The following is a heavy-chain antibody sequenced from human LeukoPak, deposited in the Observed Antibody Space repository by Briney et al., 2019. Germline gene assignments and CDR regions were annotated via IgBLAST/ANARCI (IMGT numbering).Heavy chain of an antibody. V-gene: IGHV3-23*01. J-gene: IGHJ6*03. CDR3: AKFEGALLGNYYMDV. CDR2: ISGGGDNT. Sequence: PGGSLRLSCAASGFIVNSYAMSWVRQAPGKGLAWVSTISGGGDNTYFADSVKGRFTISRDNSKNTLFLQMVSLRAEDTAVYYCAKFEGALLGNYYMDVWGKGTTVTVSS. CDR1: GFIVNSYA.